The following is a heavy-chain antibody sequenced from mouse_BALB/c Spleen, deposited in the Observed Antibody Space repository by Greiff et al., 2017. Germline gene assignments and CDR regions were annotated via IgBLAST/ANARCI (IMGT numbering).Heavy chain of an antibody. CDR2: ISYSGST. CDR3: ARCPYGNYVNYAMDY. D-gene: IGHD2-1*01. Sequence: DVHLVESGPGLVKPSQSLSLTCTVTGYSITSDYAWNWIRQFPGNKLEWMGYISYSGSTSYNPSLKSRISITRDTSKNQFFLQLNSVTTEDTATYYCARCPYGNYVNYAMDYWGQGTSVTVSS. J-gene: IGHJ4*01. V-gene: IGHV3-2*02. CDR1: GYSITSDYA.